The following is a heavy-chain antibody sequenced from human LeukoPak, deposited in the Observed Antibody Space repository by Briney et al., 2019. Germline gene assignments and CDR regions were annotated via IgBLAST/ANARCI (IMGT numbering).Heavy chain of an antibody. CDR2: IYHSGST. CDR3: ARGEVWQLDP. Sequence: EWIGEIYHSGSTNCNPSLKSRVTISVDKSKNQFSLKLSSVTAADTAVYYCARGEVWQLDPWGQGTLVTVSS. J-gene: IGHJ5*02. D-gene: IGHD6-13*01. V-gene: IGHV4-4*02.